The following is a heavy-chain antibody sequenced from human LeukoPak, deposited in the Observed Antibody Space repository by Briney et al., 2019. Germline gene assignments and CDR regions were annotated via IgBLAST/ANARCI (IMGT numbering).Heavy chain of an antibody. CDR2: ISGRGDST. V-gene: IGHV3-23*01. Sequence: GGSLRLSCASSGFTINNYGMTWVRQAPGKGLEWVSTISGRGDSTYYADSVKSRFTISRDNSKNTLYLQMNSLRAEDTAVYYCAKHMVRGNNWFDPWGQGTLVTVSS. CDR3: AKHMVRGNNWFDP. D-gene: IGHD3-10*01. J-gene: IGHJ5*02. CDR1: GFTINNYG.